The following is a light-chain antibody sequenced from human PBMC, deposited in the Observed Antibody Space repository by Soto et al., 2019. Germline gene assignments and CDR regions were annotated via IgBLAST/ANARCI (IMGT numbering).Light chain of an antibody. J-gene: IGKJ2*01. CDR3: QQYNNWPYT. CDR2: GAS. CDR1: QSVSSN. Sequence: EIVMRQSPATLSVSPVERATLSCRASQSVSSNLAWYQQKPGQAPRLLIYGASTRATGIPARFSGSGSGTEFTLTISSLQSEDFAVYYCQQYNNWPYTFGQGTKVDIK. V-gene: IGKV3-15*01.